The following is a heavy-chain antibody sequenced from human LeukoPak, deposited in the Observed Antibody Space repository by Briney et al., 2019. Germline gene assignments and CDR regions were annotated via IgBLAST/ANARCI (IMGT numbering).Heavy chain of an antibody. D-gene: IGHD2-2*01. J-gene: IGHJ4*02. CDR3: ARAIRNQLLSDY. CDR2: MNPNSGNT. CDR1: GYTFSSYD. V-gene: IGHV1-8*01. Sequence: ASVKVSCNTSGYTFSSYDVIWVRLAPGQGLEWMGWMNPNSGNTGYAQKFQGRVTMTGDTSISTVYMELSSLISDDTAVYYCARAIRNQLLSDYWGQGTLVTVSS.